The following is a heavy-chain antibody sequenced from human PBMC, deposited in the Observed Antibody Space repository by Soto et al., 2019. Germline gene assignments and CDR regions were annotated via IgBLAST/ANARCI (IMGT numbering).Heavy chain of an antibody. CDR1: GASISVHSYY. D-gene: IGHD1-20*01. CDR2: SYYSGTT. V-gene: IGHV4-39*01. J-gene: IGHJ5*02. Sequence: SETLSLTCTVSGASISVHSYYWTWILQPPGKGLEWMGSSYYSGTTYFNPSLKSRATISVDTSKNQFSLRLTSVTAADTAIYYCTRRYNWNDNYFVPWGPGALVIVS. CDR3: TRRYNWNDNYFVP.